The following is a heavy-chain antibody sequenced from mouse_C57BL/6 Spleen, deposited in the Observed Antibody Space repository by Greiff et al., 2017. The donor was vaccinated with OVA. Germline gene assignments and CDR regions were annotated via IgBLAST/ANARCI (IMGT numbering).Heavy chain of an antibody. D-gene: IGHD2-5*01. CDR3: ARSPPTIVTTSYCDG. CDR1: GFNIKDYY. V-gene: IGHV14-2*01. J-gene: IGHJ2*01. CDR2: IDPEDGET. Sequence: VQLQQSGAELVKPGASVKLSCTASGFNIKDYYMHWVKQRTEQGLEWIGRIDPEDGETKYAPQFQGKATITANTSSNTAYLQLSSLTSEDTAVYDCARSPPTIVTTSYCDGRGQGTTLTVSS.